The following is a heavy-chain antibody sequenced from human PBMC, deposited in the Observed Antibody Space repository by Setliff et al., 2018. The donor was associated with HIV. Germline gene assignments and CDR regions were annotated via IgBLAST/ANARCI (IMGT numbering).Heavy chain of an antibody. Sequence: PGGSLRLSCAASGFTFSSYWMHWVRQAPGKGLVWVSRINSDGSSTSYADSVKGRFTISRDNAKNTLYLQMNRLRAEDTAVYYCARAPDLSGALDYWGQGTLVTVPQ. V-gene: IGHV3-74*01. CDR2: INSDGSST. J-gene: IGHJ4*02. D-gene: IGHD2-15*01. CDR3: ARAPDLSGALDY. CDR1: GFTFSSYW.